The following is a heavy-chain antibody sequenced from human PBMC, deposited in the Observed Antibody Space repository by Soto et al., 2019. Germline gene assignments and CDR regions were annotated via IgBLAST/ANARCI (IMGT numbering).Heavy chain of an antibody. J-gene: IGHJ6*02. V-gene: IGHV3-7*01. D-gene: IGHD4-4*01. CDR2: IKQDGSEK. Sequence: SLRLSCAASGFTFSSYWMSWVRQAPGKGLEWVANIKQDGSEKYYVDSVKGRFTISRDNAKNSLYLQMNSLRAEDTAVYYCARERTVTTGYYGMDVWGQGTTVTVSS. CDR1: GFTFSSYW. CDR3: ARERTVTTGYYGMDV.